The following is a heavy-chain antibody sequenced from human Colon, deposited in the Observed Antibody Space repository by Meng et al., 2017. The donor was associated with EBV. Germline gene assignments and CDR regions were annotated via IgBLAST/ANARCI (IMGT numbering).Heavy chain of an antibody. CDR2: ITNKFKKYTT. J-gene: IGHJ4*02. CDR1: GFSFSDYY. D-gene: IGHD7-27*01. V-gene: IGHV3-72*01. CDR3: VRDNWGLDY. Sequence: ELQLVEFGVALGQPGGSLRLSCAASGFSFSDYYMDWVRQAPGKGLEWVGRITNKFKKYTTQYAASVKGRFTISRDDSNYSLYLQMTYLGTEDTAIYYCVRDNWGLDYWGPGTLVTVSS.